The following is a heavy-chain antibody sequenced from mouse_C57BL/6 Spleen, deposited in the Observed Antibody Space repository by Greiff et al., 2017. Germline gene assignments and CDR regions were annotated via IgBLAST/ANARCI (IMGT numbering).Heavy chain of an antibody. V-gene: IGHV6-3*01. J-gene: IGHJ1*03. D-gene: IGHD1-1*01. CDR2: IRLKSDNYAT. Sequence: EVQVVESGGGLVQPGGSMKLSCVASGFTFSNYWMNWVRQSPEKGLEWVAQIRLKSDNYATHYAESVKGRFTISRDDSKSSVYLQMNNLRAEDTGIYYCTKDTTVVDWYFDVWGTGTTVTVSS. CDR3: TKDTTVVDWYFDV. CDR1: GFTFSNYW.